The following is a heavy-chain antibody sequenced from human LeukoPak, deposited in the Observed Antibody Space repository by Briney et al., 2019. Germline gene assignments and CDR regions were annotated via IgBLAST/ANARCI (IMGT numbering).Heavy chain of an antibody. J-gene: IGHJ3*02. CDR2: ISWNSAAI. V-gene: IGHV3-9*03. CDR3: AKGGTGTVDAFDI. Sequence: GGSLRLSCAASGFTFDDYAMLWVRQAPGKGLEWVSGISWNSAAIGYADSVKGRFTISRDNAKNSLYLQMSSLRAEDMALYYCAKGGTGTVDAFDIWGQGTMVTVSS. CDR1: GFTFDDYA. D-gene: IGHD1-1*01.